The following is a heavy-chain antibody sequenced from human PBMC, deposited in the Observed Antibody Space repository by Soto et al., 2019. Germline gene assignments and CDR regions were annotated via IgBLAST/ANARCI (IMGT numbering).Heavy chain of an antibody. V-gene: IGHV1-2*02. J-gene: IGHJ4*01. D-gene: IGHD3-10*01. CDR1: GYTFTGYY. CDR2: INPNSGGT. Sequence: ASVKVSCKTSGYTFTGYYIHWARQAPGQGLEWMGWINPNSGGTDYAQKFQGRVTMTRDTSISTVYMELNRLRSDDTAVYYCARDQGVTSELFNYWGHGSLVTVSS. CDR3: ARDQGVTSELFNY.